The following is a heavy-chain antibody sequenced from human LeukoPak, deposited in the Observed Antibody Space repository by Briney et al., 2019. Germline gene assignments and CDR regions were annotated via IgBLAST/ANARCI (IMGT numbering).Heavy chain of an antibody. J-gene: IGHJ1*01. CDR1: GFTFSSYS. CDR2: ISSSSSYI. V-gene: IGHV3-21*01. Sequence: GGSLRLSCAASGFTFSSYSMNWVRQAPGKGLEWVSSISSSSSYIYYADSVKGRFTISRDNAKNSLYLQMNSLRAEDTAVYYCARDGHYDILTGYPPKDFQHWGQGTLVTVSS. D-gene: IGHD3-9*01. CDR3: ARDGHYDILTGYPPKDFQH.